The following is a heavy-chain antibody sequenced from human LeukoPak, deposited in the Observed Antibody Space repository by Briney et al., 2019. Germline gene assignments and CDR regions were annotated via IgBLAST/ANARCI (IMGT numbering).Heavy chain of an antibody. J-gene: IGHJ4*02. CDR1: GLSFSSYG. CDR2: ISGSGDIT. D-gene: IGHD6-25*01. CDR3: ATRSISSAIWYYFDY. V-gene: IGHV3-23*01. Sequence: GGSLRLSCAASGLSFSSYGINWVRQAPGKGLEWVSGISGSGDITYYADSVKGRFTISRDNSRNTLYLQMNSLRAEDTVVYYCATRSISSAIWYYFDYWGQGTLVTVSS.